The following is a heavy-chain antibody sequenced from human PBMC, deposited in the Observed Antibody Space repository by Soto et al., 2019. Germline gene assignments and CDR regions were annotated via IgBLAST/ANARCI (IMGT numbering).Heavy chain of an antibody. D-gene: IGHD3-3*02. J-gene: IGHJ5*02. Sequence: SETLSLTCTVSGDSIISSDLYWGWVRQPPGKGLEWIGSIFYLGSSYYNPSLKSRVTMSVDTSKNQFSLGLRSVTAADTALYFCARHSLALRKNNWFDPWGQGIMVTVSS. CDR2: IFYLGSS. CDR1: GDSIISSDLY. V-gene: IGHV4-39*01. CDR3: ARHSLALRKNNWFDP.